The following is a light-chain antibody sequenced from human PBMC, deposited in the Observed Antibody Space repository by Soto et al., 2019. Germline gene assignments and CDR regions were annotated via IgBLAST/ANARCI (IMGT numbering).Light chain of an antibody. CDR2: AAS. CDR1: QSISSY. J-gene: IGKJ4*01. Sequence: DIQMTQSPSSLSASVGDRVTITSRAVQSISSYLNWYQQRPGKAPKRLIYAASSLHSGVPSRFSGSGSGTDFTLTISSLQPEDFATYYCQQSYSTPLTFGGGTRWIS. V-gene: IGKV1-39*01. CDR3: QQSYSTPLT.